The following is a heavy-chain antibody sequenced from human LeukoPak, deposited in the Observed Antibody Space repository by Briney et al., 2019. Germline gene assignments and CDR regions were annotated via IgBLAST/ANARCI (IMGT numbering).Heavy chain of an antibody. CDR2: ITYSSGYT. D-gene: IGHD2-15*01. V-gene: IGHV3-23*01. CDR1: GFTFSSYD. J-gene: IGHJ5*02. Sequence: GGSLRLSCAASGFTFSSYDMSWVRQAPGKGLEWVSGITYSSGYTYYADSVKGRFTISRDNSRNTLYLQMNSLRAEDTAVYYCARGIIHDIGFDPWGQGTLVTVSS. CDR3: ARGIIHDIGFDP.